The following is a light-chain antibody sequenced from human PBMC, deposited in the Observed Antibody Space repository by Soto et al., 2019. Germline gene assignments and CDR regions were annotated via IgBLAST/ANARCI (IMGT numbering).Light chain of an antibody. CDR2: DAS. J-gene: IGKJ5*01. Sequence: EIVMTQSPATLSVSPGERATLSCRASQSVSSYLAWYQQKPGQAPRLLIYDASNGATGIPARFSGSGSGTDFTLTISSLEPEDFSVYYCQQRYNWPITFGQGTRLEIK. V-gene: IGKV3-11*01. CDR1: QSVSSY. CDR3: QQRYNWPIT.